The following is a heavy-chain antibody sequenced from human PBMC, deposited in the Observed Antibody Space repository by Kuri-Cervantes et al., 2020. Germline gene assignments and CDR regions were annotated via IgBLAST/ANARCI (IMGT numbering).Heavy chain of an antibody. Sequence: GGSLRLSCAASGFTVSSNYMNWVRQTPGKGLEWVSVIYSGGITYYADSVKARFTISRDNSKNTLYLQMNSLRAEDTAVYYCARGGFFDYWGHGTRVNGAS. J-gene: IGHJ4*01. V-gene: IGHV3-53*03. CDR1: GFTVSSNY. D-gene: IGHD3-16*01. CDR3: ARGGFFDY. CDR2: IYSGGIT.